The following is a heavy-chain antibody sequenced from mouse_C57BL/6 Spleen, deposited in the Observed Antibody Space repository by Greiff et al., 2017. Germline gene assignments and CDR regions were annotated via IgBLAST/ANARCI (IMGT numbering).Heavy chain of an antibody. J-gene: IGHJ1*03. D-gene: IGHD4-1*01. Sequence: QVQLQQPGAELVRPGTSVKLSCKASGYTFTSYWMHWVKQRPGQGLEWIGVIDPSDSYTNYNQKFKGKATLTVDTSSSTAYMQLSSLTSEDSAVYYCARPIPGTSRYFAIWAQGPRSPSPQ. CDR3: ARPIPGTSRYFAI. V-gene: IGHV1-59*01. CDR2: IDPSDSYT. CDR1: GYTFTSYW.